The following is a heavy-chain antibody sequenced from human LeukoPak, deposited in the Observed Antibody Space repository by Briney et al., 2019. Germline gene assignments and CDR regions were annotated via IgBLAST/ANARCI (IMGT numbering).Heavy chain of an antibody. J-gene: IGHJ4*02. CDR3: AREYSGYDSFYYFEY. CDR2: ISSSGSTI. V-gene: IGHV3-48*03. D-gene: IGHD5-12*01. Sequence: GGSLRLSCAASGFTFSSYEMNWVRQAPGKGLEWVSYISSSGSTIYYADSVKGRFTISRDNAKNSLYLQMNSLRAEDTAVYYCAREYSGYDSFYYFEYWGQGTLVTVSS. CDR1: GFTFSSYE.